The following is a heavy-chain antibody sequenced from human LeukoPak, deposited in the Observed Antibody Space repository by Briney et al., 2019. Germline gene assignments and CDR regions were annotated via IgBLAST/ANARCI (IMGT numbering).Heavy chain of an antibody. CDR1: GFIFSSYG. J-gene: IGHJ3*02. V-gene: IGHV3-30*02. Sequence: GGSLRLSCAASGFIFSSYGVHWVRQAPDKGLEWVAFIRYDGSRKYYADSVKGRFTISRDNFKNTLYLQMNGLRAEDTAMYYCAKVSLNMVNDAFDIWGQGTMVSVSS. CDR3: AKVSLNMVNDAFDI. D-gene: IGHD4/OR15-4a*01. CDR2: IRYDGSRK.